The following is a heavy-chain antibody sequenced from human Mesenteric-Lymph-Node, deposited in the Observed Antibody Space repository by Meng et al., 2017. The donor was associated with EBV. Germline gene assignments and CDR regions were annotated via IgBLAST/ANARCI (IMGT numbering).Heavy chain of an antibody. J-gene: IGHJ4*02. CDR1: GGSFSGYY. CDR2: INHSGST. Sequence: QVRLQRRGAGLVEPSETLSLTCAVYGGSFSGYYWSWIRQPPGHGLGWIGEINHSGSTNYNPSLKSRVTISVDTSKNQFSLKLNSVTAADTAVYYCARGCRFDYYGSLPLFGYWGQGTLVTVSS. V-gene: IGHV4-34*01. D-gene: IGHD3-10*01. CDR3: ARGCRFDYYGSLPLFGY.